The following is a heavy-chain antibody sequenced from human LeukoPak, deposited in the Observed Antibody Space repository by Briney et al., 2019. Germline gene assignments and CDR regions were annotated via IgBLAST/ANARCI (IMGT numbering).Heavy chain of an antibody. J-gene: IGHJ5*02. CDR1: GYTFISYV. V-gene: IGHV1-18*01. CDR3: AGDEFDQQSTTGRIRFDP. CDR2: ISAYNGNT. Sequence: ASVKVSCKASGYTFISYVISWVRQAPGQGLEGMGWISAYNGNTNYAQKLHGRVTMTTDTSTSTDYMELRSLRSDDTAVYYCAGDEFDQQSTTGRIRFDPWGQGTLVTVSS. D-gene: IGHD1-1*01.